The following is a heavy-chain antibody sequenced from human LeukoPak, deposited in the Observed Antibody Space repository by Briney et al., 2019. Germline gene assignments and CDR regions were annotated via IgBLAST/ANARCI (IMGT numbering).Heavy chain of an antibody. J-gene: IGHJ4*02. V-gene: IGHV1-2*02. D-gene: IGHD1-7*01. CDR1: GYTFTDYY. Sequence: ASVKVSCKASGYTFTDYYIHWIPQAPGQGLEWMGWINPNSGGTNYPQKFRGRVTVTRDTSISTAYMELRSLRSDDTAVYYCARSLEAGNTAPHFDYWGEGTLVTVSS. CDR2: INPNSGGT. CDR3: ARSLEAGNTAPHFDY.